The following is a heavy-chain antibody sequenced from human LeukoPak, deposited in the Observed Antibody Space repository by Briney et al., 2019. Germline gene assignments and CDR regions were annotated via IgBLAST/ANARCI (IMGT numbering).Heavy chain of an antibody. CDR3: ATEDGTNAGLFDF. J-gene: IGHJ4*02. CDR1: GGSISRHY. CDR2: VYYSGSS. D-gene: IGHD2-8*01. Sequence: PSETLSLTCTVSGGSISRHYCSWIRQSPGKGLEWLGYVYYSGSSRYNPSVQSRVTMSVDSSKNQFSLRLSSVTAADTAIYYCATEDGTNAGLFDFWGQGTLVTVSS. V-gene: IGHV4-59*11.